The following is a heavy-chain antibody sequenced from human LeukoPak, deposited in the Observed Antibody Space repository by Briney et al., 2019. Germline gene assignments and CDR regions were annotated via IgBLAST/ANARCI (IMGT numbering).Heavy chain of an antibody. Sequence: SVKVSCKASGGAFSSYAISWVRQAPGQGLKWMGGIIPIFGTANYAQKFQGRVTITADESTSTAYMELSSLRSEDTAVYYCARHGYSYGFGAFDIWGQGTMVTVSS. CDR2: IIPIFGTA. CDR3: ARHGYSYGFGAFDI. V-gene: IGHV1-69*01. D-gene: IGHD5-18*01. J-gene: IGHJ3*02. CDR1: GGAFSSYA.